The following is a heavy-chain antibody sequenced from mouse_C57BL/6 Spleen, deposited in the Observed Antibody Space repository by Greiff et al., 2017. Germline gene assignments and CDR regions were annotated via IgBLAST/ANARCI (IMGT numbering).Heavy chain of an antibody. CDR3: EGAMDY. Sequence: EVQLKESGPGLVKPSQSLSLTCSVTGYSITSGYYWNWIRQFPGNKLEWMGNISNDGSNNYNPSLKNRNSITRDTSKNQFFLKLDSVTTEDTATYYWEGAMDYWGQGTSVTVSS. CDR1: GYSITSGYY. J-gene: IGHJ4*01. CDR2: ISNDGSN. V-gene: IGHV3-6*01.